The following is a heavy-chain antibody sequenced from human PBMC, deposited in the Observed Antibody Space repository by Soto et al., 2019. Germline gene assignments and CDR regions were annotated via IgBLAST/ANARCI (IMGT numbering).Heavy chain of an antibody. D-gene: IGHD6-13*01. CDR1: AYTFTSYA. V-gene: IGHV1-8*01. CDR3: ARERSAAGTGWFDP. J-gene: IGHJ5*02. CDR2: MNPNSGNT. Sequence: VQLVQSGAEVKKPGASVKVACKASAYTFTSYAINWVRQSTGQGLEWMGWMNPNSGNTGYAQKFQGRVTMTRNTSISTAYMELSSLRSEDTAVYYCARERSAAGTGWFDPWGQGTLVTVSS.